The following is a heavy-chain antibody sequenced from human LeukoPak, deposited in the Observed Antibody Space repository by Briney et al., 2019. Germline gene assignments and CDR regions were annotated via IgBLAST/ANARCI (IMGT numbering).Heavy chain of an antibody. J-gene: IGHJ4*02. V-gene: IGHV1-69*13. Sequence: SVKVSCKASGGTFSSYAISWVRQAPGQGLERMGGIIPIFGTANYAQKFQGRVTITADESTSTAYMELSSLRSEDTAVYYCARHYGSGSYYNSYFDYWGQGTLVTVSS. D-gene: IGHD3-10*01. CDR2: IIPIFGTA. CDR1: GGTFSSYA. CDR3: ARHYGSGSYYNSYFDY.